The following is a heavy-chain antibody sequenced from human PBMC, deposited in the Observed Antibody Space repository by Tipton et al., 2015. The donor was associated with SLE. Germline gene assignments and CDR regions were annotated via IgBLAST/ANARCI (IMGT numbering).Heavy chain of an antibody. D-gene: IGHD6-13*01. Sequence: LSCTVSGASTSSGRYYWVWIRQSPGGGLEGIGSIYYTGSTYYSPSLKSRVTISVDTSKNLFSLNVDSVTAADTAVYFCATSVYSSNYFGSFDLWGQGTMVTVSS. CDR3: ATSVYSSNYFGSFDL. V-gene: IGHV4-39*07. CDR2: IYYTGST. CDR1: GASTSSGRYY. J-gene: IGHJ3*01.